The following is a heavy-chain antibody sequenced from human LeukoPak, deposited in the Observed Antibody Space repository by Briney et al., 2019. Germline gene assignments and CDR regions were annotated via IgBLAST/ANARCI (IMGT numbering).Heavy chain of an antibody. Sequence: GASVKVSCKASGYTYTSYYMHWVRQAPGQGLEWMGIINPSGGSTSYAQKFQGRVTMTRDTSTSTVYMELSSLRSEDTAVYYCARGLGFIPRRPYYFDYWGQGTLVTVSS. CDR3: ARGLGFIPRRPYYFDY. D-gene: IGHD3-16*01. J-gene: IGHJ4*02. CDR2: INPSGGST. CDR1: GYTYTSYY. V-gene: IGHV1-46*01.